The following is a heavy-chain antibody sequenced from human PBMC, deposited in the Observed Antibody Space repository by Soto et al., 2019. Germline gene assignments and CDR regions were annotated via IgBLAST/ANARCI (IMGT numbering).Heavy chain of an antibody. D-gene: IGHD5-18*01. V-gene: IGHV3-30*18. Sequence: GGSLRLSCAASGFTFSSYGMHWVRQAPGKGLEWVAVISYDGSNKYYADSVKGRFTISRDNSKNTLYLQMNSLRAEDTAVYYCAKDGGGYSYGDDWGQGTLVTVSS. CDR1: GFTFSSYG. J-gene: IGHJ4*02. CDR2: ISYDGSNK. CDR3: AKDGGGYSYGDD.